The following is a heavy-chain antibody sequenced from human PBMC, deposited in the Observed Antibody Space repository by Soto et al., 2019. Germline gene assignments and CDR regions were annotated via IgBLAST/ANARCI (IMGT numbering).Heavy chain of an antibody. J-gene: IGHJ4*02. D-gene: IGHD6-13*01. CDR2: TYYRSKWYN. V-gene: IGHV6-1*01. CDR3: AREPKVDSSSWTGYYFDY. Sequence: SQTLSLTCAISGDSVSSNSAAWNWIRQSPSRGLEWLGRTYYRSKWYNDYALSVRSRITINPDTSKSPFSLRLKSVTPEDTAVYYCAREPKVDSSSWTGYYFDYWGQGTLVTVSS. CDR1: GDSVSSNSAA.